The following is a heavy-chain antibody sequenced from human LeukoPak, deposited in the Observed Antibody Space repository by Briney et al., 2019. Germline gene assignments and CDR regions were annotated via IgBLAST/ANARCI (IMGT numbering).Heavy chain of an antibody. D-gene: IGHD3-22*01. CDR2: ISYDGSNK. J-gene: IGHJ3*02. V-gene: IGHV3-30*07. CDR1: GFTFSSYA. CDR3: ARANYYDSSGLDAFDI. Sequence: GGSLRLSCAASGFTFSSYAMHWVRQAPGKGLEWVAVISYDGSNKYYADSVKGRFTISRDNAKNSLYLQMNSLRAEDTAVYYCARANYYDSSGLDAFDIWGQGTMVTVSS.